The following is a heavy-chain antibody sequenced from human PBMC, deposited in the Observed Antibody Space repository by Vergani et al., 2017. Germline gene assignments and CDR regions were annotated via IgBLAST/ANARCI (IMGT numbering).Heavy chain of an antibody. CDR2: ISGSGRST. D-gene: IGHD5-12*01. V-gene: IGHV3-23*01. Sequence: EVQLLESGGDLVQPGGSLRLSCAAFGFTFNHYAMNWVRQAPGKGLEWVSGISGSGRSTYYAGSVKGRFTIARDSSKNTLYLRMNSLSAGDTAVYYCAKANTRNSGYDYFYYYHAMDVWGQGTTVTVSS. J-gene: IGHJ6*02. CDR3: AKANTRNSGYDYFYYYHAMDV. CDR1: GFTFNHYA.